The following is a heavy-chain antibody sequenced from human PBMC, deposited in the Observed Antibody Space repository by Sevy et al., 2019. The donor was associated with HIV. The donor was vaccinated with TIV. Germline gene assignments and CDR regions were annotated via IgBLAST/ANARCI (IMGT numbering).Heavy chain of an antibody. V-gene: IGHV1-8*01. D-gene: IGHD6-19*01. J-gene: IGHJ6*02. Sequence: ASVKVSCKASGYTFTSYDINWVRQATGQGLEWMGWMNPNSGNTGYAQKFQGRVTMTRNTSISTAYMELSSLRSEDTAVYYCATGRYSSGWYPSYGMDVWGQGTTITVSS. CDR3: ATGRYSSGWYPSYGMDV. CDR2: MNPNSGNT. CDR1: GYTFTSYD.